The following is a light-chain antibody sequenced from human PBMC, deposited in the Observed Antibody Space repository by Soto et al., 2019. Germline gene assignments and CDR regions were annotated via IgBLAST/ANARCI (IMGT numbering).Light chain of an antibody. V-gene: IGKV3-15*01. CDR1: QSVSNN. CDR3: QQYNNWPPGA. CDR2: DTS. J-gene: IGKJ1*01. Sequence: EIGMTQSPATLSVSPGERATLSCRASQSVSNNLAWYQQKPGQAPRLLIYDTSIRATGIPARFSGRGSGTEFTLTISSLQSEDFAVYYCQQYNNWPPGAFGQGTKVEIK.